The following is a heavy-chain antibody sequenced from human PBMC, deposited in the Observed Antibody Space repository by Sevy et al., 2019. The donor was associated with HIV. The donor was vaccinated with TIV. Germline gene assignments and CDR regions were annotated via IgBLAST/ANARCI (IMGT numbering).Heavy chain of an antibody. D-gene: IGHD6-13*01. CDR2: ISAYNGNT. Sequence: ASVKVSCKASGYTFTSYGISWVRQAPGQGLEWMGWISAYNGNTNYAQKLQGRVTMTTDTSTRTAYMELRSLRSDDTAVYYCARDWAGYSSSWYPRYYYGMDVWGQGTTVTVSS. J-gene: IGHJ6*02. CDR3: ARDWAGYSSSWYPRYYYGMDV. CDR1: GYTFTSYG. V-gene: IGHV1-18*01.